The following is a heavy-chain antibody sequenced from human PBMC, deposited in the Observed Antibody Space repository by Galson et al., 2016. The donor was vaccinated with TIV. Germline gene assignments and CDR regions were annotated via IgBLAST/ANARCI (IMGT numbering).Heavy chain of an antibody. D-gene: IGHD3-3*01. J-gene: IGHJ4*02. V-gene: IGHV3-7*03. CDR3: ARGRSGYFDY. CDR1: GFTFSSFW. Sequence: LRLSCAASGFTFSSFWMSWVRQAPGKGLEWVTNIKQDGSERYYVDSVKGRFIISKDNAKNSVYLQMNSLRVEDTAVYYCARGRSGYFDYWGRGTLVAVSS. CDR2: IKQDGSER.